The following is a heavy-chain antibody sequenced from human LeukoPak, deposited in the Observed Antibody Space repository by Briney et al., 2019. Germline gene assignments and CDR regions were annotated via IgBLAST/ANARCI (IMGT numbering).Heavy chain of an antibody. CDR1: GFTFSSYA. Sequence: GGSLRLSCAASGFTFSSYAMSWVRQAPGKGLEWVSAISGSGGSTYYADSVKGRFTISRDNSKNTLYLQMNSLRAEDTAVYYRAKDQPSRYTAMMRADDYWGQGTLVTVSS. D-gene: IGHD5-18*01. V-gene: IGHV3-23*01. CDR2: ISGSGGST. J-gene: IGHJ4*02. CDR3: AKDQPSRYTAMMRADDY.